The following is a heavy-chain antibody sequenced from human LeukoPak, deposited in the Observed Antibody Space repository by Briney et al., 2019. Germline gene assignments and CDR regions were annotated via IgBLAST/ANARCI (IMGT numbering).Heavy chain of an antibody. CDR3: ARDGQGTDAFDI. Sequence: GGSLRLSCAASGFTFSSYSMNWVRQAPGKGLEWVSSISSSSSYIYYADSVKGRFTISRDNAKNSRYLQMNSLRAEDTAVYYCARDGQGTDAFDIWGQGTMVTVSS. CDR2: ISSSSSYI. V-gene: IGHV3-21*01. D-gene: IGHD1-1*01. J-gene: IGHJ3*02. CDR1: GFTFSSYS.